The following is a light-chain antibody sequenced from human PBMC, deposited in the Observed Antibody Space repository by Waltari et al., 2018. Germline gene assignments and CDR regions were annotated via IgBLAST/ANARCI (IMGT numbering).Light chain of an antibody. V-gene: IGKV1-39*01. CDR3: QRSYTPPST. CDR1: QGISNY. CDR2: SAS. J-gene: IGKJ2*01. Sequence: DIQLTQSPSFLSASVRDRVTITCRARQGISNYLAWYQQQPGKAPKLLIYSASTLQSGVPSRFSGSGSGTDFTLTTSSLQPEDFATYYCQRSYTPPSTFGQGTKLEIK.